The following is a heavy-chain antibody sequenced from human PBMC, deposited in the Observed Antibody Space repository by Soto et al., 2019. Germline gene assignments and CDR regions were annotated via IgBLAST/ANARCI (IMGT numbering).Heavy chain of an antibody. V-gene: IGHV1-2*02. CDR2: INPNSGGT. J-gene: IGHJ6*02. CDR3: ARGERSSSWDNWNDGPNTYYYYYYGMDV. CDR1: GYTFTSYY. D-gene: IGHD1-20*01. Sequence: ASVKVSCKASGYTFTSYYMHWVRQAPGQGLEWMGWINPNSGGTNYAQKFQGRVTMTRDTSISTAYMELSRLRSDDTAVYYCARGERSSSWDNWNDGPNTYYYYYYGMDVWGQGTTVTVSS.